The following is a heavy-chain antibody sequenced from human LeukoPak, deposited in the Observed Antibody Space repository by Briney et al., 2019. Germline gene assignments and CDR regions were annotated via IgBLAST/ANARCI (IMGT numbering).Heavy chain of an antibody. CDR2: IYYSGST. CDR1: GGSISTDASY. D-gene: IGHD6-19*01. V-gene: IGHV4-39*01. J-gene: IGHJ6*02. CDR3: ARLFSRGWEYHFGLDV. Sequence: SETLSLTCTVSGGSISTDASYWAWIRQPPGRGLEWIGSIYYSGSTYYSSSLKSRVTLSVDTSKNQFSLKMSSVTAADTAVFYCARLFSRGWEYHFGLDVWGQGTTVTVS.